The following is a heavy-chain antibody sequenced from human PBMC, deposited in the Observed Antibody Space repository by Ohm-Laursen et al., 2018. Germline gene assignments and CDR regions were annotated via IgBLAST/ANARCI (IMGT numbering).Heavy chain of an antibody. V-gene: IGHV4-59*01. J-gene: IGHJ4*02. D-gene: IGHD5-24*01. CDR1: GGSISSDY. CDR3: ARGPIDMATPKGGFDY. Sequence: SETLSLTCTVSGGSISSDYWSWIRQPPGKGLELIGYIYYSGSTNYNPSLKSRVTISVDTSKNEFSLKLSSVTAADTAVYYCARGPIDMATPKGGFDYWGQGTLATVSS. CDR2: IYYSGST.